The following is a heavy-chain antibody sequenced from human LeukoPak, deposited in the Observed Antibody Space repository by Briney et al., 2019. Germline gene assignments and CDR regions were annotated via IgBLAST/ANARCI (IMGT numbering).Heavy chain of an antibody. J-gene: IGHJ4*02. CDR3: AREQWLAQYDY. Sequence: GGSLRLSCVVSGFTFSDYSMNWVRQAPGKGLEWVANIKQDGSEKYYVDSVKGRFTISRDNAKNSLYLQMNSLRAEDTAVYYCAREQWLAQYDYWGQGTLVTVSS. D-gene: IGHD6-19*01. CDR2: IKQDGSEK. CDR1: GFTFSDYS. V-gene: IGHV3-7*01.